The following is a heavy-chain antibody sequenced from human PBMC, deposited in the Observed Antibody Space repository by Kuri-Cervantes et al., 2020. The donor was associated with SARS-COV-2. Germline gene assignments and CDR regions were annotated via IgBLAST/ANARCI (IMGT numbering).Heavy chain of an antibody. D-gene: IGHD6-25*01. V-gene: IGHV3-53*01. Sequence: GESLKISCAASGFTFSSYSMNWVRQAPGKGLEWVSVIYSSENAYYADSVEGRFTISRDNSKNMVYLQMNDLRAEDTAVYYCVRDRGERGHWGQGTLVTVSS. CDR3: VRDRGERGH. J-gene: IGHJ4*02. CDR1: GFTFSSYS. CDR2: IYSSENA.